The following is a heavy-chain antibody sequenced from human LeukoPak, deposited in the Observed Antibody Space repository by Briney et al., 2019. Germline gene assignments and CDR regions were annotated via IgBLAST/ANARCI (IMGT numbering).Heavy chain of an antibody. V-gene: IGHV3-7*01. CDR1: GFTFSSYW. J-gene: IGHJ4*02. Sequence: GGSLRLSCAASGFTFSSYWMSWVRQAPGKGLEWVANIKQDGSEKYYVDSVKGRFTISRDNAKNSLYLQMNSLRAEDTAVCYCARDRHGVYSGSGSYPFDYWGQGTLVTVSS. D-gene: IGHD3-10*01. CDR2: IKQDGSEK. CDR3: ARDRHGVYSGSGSYPFDY.